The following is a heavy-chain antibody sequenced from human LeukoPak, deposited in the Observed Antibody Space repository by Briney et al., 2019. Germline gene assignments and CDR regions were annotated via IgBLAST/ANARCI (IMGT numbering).Heavy chain of an antibody. Sequence: GGSLRLSCAASGFTFSDYYMSWIRQAPGKGLEWVSYISSSGSTIYYADSVKGRFTISRDNSKNTLYLQMNSLRAEDTAVYYCAKDPVEFGELTYYFDYWGQGILVAVSS. CDR1: GFTFSDYY. CDR2: ISSSGSTI. CDR3: AKDPVEFGELTYYFDY. D-gene: IGHD3-10*01. J-gene: IGHJ4*02. V-gene: IGHV3-11*04.